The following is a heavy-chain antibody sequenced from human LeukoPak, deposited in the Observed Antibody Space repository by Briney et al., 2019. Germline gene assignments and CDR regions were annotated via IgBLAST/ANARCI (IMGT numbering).Heavy chain of an antibody. Sequence: SVKVSCKASGGTFSSYAISWVRQAPGQGLEWMGGIIPIFGTANYAQKFQGRVTITADESTSTAYMELSSLRSDDTAVYYCARVPTVTIYYYYYYMDVWGKGTTVTVSS. CDR2: IIPIFGTA. V-gene: IGHV1-69*13. J-gene: IGHJ6*03. CDR3: ARVPTVTIYYYYYYMDV. CDR1: GGTFSSYA. D-gene: IGHD4-11*01.